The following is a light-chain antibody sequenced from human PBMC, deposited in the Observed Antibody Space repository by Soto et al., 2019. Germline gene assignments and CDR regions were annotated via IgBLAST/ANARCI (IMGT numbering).Light chain of an antibody. CDR2: GAS. CDR3: QQYGTTRIT. V-gene: IGKV3-20*01. CDR1: QSVSSK. J-gene: IGKJ5*01. Sequence: EIVMIQSPATLSVSPGEGATLSCRASQSVSSKLAWYQQKPGQAPRLLMYGASNRATGIPDRFSGSGSETDFTLTISRLEPEDFAVYYCQQYGTTRITFGQGTRLEIK.